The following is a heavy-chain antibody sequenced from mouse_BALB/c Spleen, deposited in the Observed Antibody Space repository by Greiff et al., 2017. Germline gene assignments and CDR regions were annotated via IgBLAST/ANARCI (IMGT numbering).Heavy chain of an antibody. CDR1: GYSITSGYS. D-gene: IGHD1-1*02. V-gene: IGHV3-1*02. CDR3: ARGDYGPSWFAY. J-gene: IGHJ3*01. CDR2: IHYSGST. Sequence: EVKLQQSGPDLVKPSQSLSLTCTVTGYSITSGYSWHWIRQFPGNKLEWMGYIHYSGSTNYNPSLKSRISITRDTSKNQFFLQLNSVTTEDTATYYCARGDYGPSWFAYWGQGTLVTVSA.